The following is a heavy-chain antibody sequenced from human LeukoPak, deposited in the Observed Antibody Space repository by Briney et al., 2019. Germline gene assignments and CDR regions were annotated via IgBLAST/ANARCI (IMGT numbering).Heavy chain of an antibody. CDR2: INHSGST. D-gene: IGHD5-18*01. J-gene: IGHJ4*02. V-gene: IGHV4-34*01. Sequence: SETLSLTCAVYGGSFSSYYWSWIRQPPGKGLEWIGEINHSGSTNYNPSLKSRVTISVDTSKNQFSLKLSSVTAADTAVYYCARKGYSYGYSVSYYFDYWGQGTLVTVSS. CDR1: GGSFSSYY. CDR3: ARKGYSYGYSVSYYFDY.